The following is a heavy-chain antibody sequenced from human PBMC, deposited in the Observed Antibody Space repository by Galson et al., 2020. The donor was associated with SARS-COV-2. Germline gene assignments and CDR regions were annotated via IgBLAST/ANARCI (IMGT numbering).Heavy chain of an antibody. J-gene: IGHJ4*02. CDR3: ARMVVRGVTYDY. D-gene: IGHD3-10*01. Sequence: SGPTLVKPTQTLTLTCTFSGFSLSTSGMCVSWIRQPPGTALELLARIDWDDDKYYSTTLKTRLTISKDTSKNQVVLTMTNMDPVDTATYYCARMVVRGVTYDYWGQGTLVTVSS. CDR1: GFSLSTSGMC. V-gene: IGHV2-70*11. CDR2: IDWDDDK.